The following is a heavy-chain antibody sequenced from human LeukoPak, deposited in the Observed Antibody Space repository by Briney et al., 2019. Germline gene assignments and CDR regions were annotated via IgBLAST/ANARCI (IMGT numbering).Heavy chain of an antibody. J-gene: IGHJ4*02. CDR2: PSSGSTYF. CDR3: ARWTVAAGIGH. D-gene: IGHD6-13*01. Sequence: AGTLSLSCAASAFTLSSYNMNRLPQAPGKGLKWFSTPSSGSTYFKYEVQVKGRFTIYRDNAKNYLDLQMHRLSAEDTADYYCARWTVAAGIGHWGQGTLVTVSS. V-gene: IGHV3-21*01. CDR1: AFTLSSYN.